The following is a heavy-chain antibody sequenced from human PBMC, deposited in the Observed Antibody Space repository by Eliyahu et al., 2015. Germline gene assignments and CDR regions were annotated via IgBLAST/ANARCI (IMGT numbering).Heavy chain of an antibody. Sequence: EVQLVDSGGGLVKPGGSLRLSCAASGFXFXNXWMTWXRQAPGKGLEWVGRIKSKTDGGTIDYAAPVKGRFTISRDDSKNTLFLQMNSLQTEDTAVYYCTTGQKWRIDFWGQGTLVTVSS. CDR1: GFXFXNXW. V-gene: IGHV3-15*01. J-gene: IGHJ4*02. CDR3: TTGQKWRIDF. D-gene: IGHD5-24*01. CDR2: IKSKTDGGTI.